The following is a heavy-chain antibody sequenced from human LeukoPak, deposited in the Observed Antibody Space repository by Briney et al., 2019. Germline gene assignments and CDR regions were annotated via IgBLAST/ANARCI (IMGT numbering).Heavy chain of an antibody. V-gene: IGHV3-21*01. Sequence: GGSLRLSCAASGFTFSRYSMNWVRQAPGKGLEWVSSISISSNYIYYTDSVKGRFTISRDNAKNSLYLQMNSLRAEDTAVYYCARDETAAGTPFDYWGQGTLVTVSS. D-gene: IGHD6-13*01. CDR2: ISISSNYI. CDR3: ARDETAAGTPFDY. CDR1: GFTFSRYS. J-gene: IGHJ4*02.